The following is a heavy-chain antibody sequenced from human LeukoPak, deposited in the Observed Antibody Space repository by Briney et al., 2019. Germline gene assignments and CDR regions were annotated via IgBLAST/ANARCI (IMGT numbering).Heavy chain of an antibody. V-gene: IGHV3-30*02. D-gene: IGHD6-13*01. CDR1: GFTFSSYG. Sequence: GGSLRLSCAASGFTFSSYGMRWVRQAPGKGLEWVAFIRFDGTNKYSADSVKGRFTISRDNSKDTLYLQMNSLRAEDTAVYYCAKGTTRAGRWIEDFDYWGQGTLVTVSS. J-gene: IGHJ4*02. CDR3: AKGTTRAGRWIEDFDY. CDR2: IRFDGTNK.